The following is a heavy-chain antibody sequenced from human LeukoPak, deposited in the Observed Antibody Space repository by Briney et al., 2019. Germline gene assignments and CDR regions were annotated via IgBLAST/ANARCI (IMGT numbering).Heavy chain of an antibody. V-gene: IGHV3-74*01. CDR2: INSDGSST. CDR3: ARDRGYYSIDY. D-gene: IGHD3-22*01. CDR1: GFTFSSYW. J-gene: IGHJ4*02. Sequence: GGSLRLSCAASGFTFSSYWMYWVRQAPGKGLVWVSRINSDGSSTNYADSVKGRFTISRDNAKNMLYLQMNSLRAEDTAVYSCARDRGYYSIDYWGQGTLVTVSS.